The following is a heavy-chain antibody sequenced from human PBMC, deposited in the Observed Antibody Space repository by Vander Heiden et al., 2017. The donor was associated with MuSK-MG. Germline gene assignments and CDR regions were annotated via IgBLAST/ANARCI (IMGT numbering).Heavy chain of an antibody. Sequence: VQLVQSGAQVTPPGSSVKVSCQASGGPFSSYAISWVRQAPGQGLERMGGIIPIRGIANYAQKFQGRVTITADESTSTAYMELSSLRSEDTAVYYCARGHPLWSPDYWVEGTLVAVSS. CDR1: GGPFSSYA. CDR2: IIPIRGIA. CDR3: ARGHPLWSPDY. J-gene: IGHJ4*02. V-gene: IGHV1-69*04. D-gene: IGHD3-10*01.